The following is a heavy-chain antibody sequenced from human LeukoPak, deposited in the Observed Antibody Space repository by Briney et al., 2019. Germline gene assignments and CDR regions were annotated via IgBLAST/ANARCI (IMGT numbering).Heavy chain of an antibody. V-gene: IGHV4-59*08. Sequence: KASETLSLTCTVSGGSISSYYWSWIRQPPGKGLEWIAYISDIGSINYNPSLKSRVTISLDTSKNQFFLKLSSVTAADTAVYYCAGHHPRNTVDFWGQGTLVTVSS. CDR2: ISDIGSI. CDR3: AGHHPRNTVDF. CDR1: GGSISSYY. D-gene: IGHD2/OR15-2a*01. J-gene: IGHJ4*02.